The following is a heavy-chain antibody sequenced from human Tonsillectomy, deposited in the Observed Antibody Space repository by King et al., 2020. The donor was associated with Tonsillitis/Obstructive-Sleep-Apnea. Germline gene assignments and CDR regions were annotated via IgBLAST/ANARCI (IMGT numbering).Heavy chain of an antibody. CDR1: GGTFSSYA. CDR3: ARDRWEFQLPTPGSYYYMDV. V-gene: IGHV1-69*01. Sequence: VQLVESGAEVKKPGSSVKVSCKASGGTFSSYAITWVRQAPGQGLEWMGGIIPIFGTANYAQKFQGRVTITADESTSTAYMELSSLRSEDTAVYYCARDRWEFQLPTPGSYYYMDVWGKGTTVTVSS. CDR2: IIPIFGTA. J-gene: IGHJ6*03. D-gene: IGHD2-2*01.